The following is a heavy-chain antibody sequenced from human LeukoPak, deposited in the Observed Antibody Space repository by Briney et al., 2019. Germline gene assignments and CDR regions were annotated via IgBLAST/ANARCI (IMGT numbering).Heavy chain of an antibody. V-gene: IGHV3-23*01. D-gene: IGHD6-19*01. CDR2: ISGSGGST. CDR3: ANQQWLVPNWFDP. J-gene: IGHJ5*02. Sequence: GRSLRLSCAASGFTFSSYAMSWVRQAPGKGLEWVSAISGSGGSTYYADSVKGRFTISRDNSKNTLYLQMNSLRAEDTAVYYCANQQWLVPNWFDPWGQGTLVTVSS. CDR1: GFTFSSYA.